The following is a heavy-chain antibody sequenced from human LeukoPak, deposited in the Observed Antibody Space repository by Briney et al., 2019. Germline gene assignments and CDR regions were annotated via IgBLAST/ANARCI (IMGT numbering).Heavy chain of an antibody. Sequence: ASVKVSCKASGVTFSSYAISWVRQAPGQGLEWMGGIIPIFGTANYAQKFQGRVTITADESTSTAYMELSSLRSEDTAVYYCAGGYYYDSSGYYSPEYWGQGTLVTVSS. CDR2: IIPIFGTA. J-gene: IGHJ4*02. D-gene: IGHD3-22*01. CDR3: AGGYYYDSSGYYSPEY. CDR1: GVTFSSYA. V-gene: IGHV1-69*13.